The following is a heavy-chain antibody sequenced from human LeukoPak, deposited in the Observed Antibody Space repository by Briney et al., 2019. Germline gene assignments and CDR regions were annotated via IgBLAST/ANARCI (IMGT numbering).Heavy chain of an antibody. V-gene: IGHV1-46*01. CDR3: ARDRFLGGPPRNYYYYGMDV. Sequence: ASVKVSCKASGYTFTSYYMHWVRQAPGQGLEWMGIINPSGGSTSYAQKFQGRVTMTRDTSTSTVYMELSSLRSEDTAVYYCARDRFLGGPPRNYYYYGMDVWGQGTTVTVSS. CDR1: GYTFTSYY. CDR2: INPSGGST. J-gene: IGHJ6*02. D-gene: IGHD3-16*01.